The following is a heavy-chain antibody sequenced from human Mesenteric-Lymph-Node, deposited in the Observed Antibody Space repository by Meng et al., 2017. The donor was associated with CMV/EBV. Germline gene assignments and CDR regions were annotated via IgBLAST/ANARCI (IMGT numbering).Heavy chain of an antibody. Sequence: GGSLRLSCAVSGFTFSNAWMSWVRQAPGKGLEWVGRVKSKTDGGTTDYAAPVKGRFTISRDDSKNTLYLQMHSLTTEDTAVYYCTTVKGRVVPAAGYWGQGTLVTISS. D-gene: IGHD2-2*01. CDR1: GFTFSNAW. CDR3: TTVKGRVVPAAGY. V-gene: IGHV3-15*01. CDR2: VKSKTDGGTT. J-gene: IGHJ4*02.